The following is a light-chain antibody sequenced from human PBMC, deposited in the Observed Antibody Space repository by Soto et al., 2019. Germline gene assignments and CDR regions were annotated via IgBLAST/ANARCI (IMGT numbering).Light chain of an antibody. J-gene: IGKJ1*01. CDR2: GAS. V-gene: IGKV3-15*01. Sequence: ETLMTQSPATLSVSPAESATLSCMASQSVSSNLAWYQQKPGQAPRLLIFGASTRATGIPAKFSGSGSGTEFTLTISSLQSEDAAVYYCQQYNNWLRTFGQGTKVDI. CDR1: QSVSSN. CDR3: QQYNNWLRT.